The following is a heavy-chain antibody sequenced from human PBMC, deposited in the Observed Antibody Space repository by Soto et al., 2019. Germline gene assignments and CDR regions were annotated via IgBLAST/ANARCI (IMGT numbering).Heavy chain of an antibody. V-gene: IGHV1-18*04. J-gene: IGHJ4*02. CDR1: GYTFTSYG. Sequence: QVQLVQSGAEVKKPGASVKVSCKASGYTFTSYGISWVRQAPGQGLEWMGWISAYNGNTNYAQKLQGRVTMTTDTSTSTAYKEVRSLGSYGTAGYYCGRGGTRAVYGDYPAAVDYWGQGTLVTVSS. CDR2: ISAYNGNT. CDR3: GRGGTRAVYGDYPAAVDY. D-gene: IGHD4-17*01.